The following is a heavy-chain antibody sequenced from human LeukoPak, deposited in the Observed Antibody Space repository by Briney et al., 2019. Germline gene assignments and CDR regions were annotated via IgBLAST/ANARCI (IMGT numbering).Heavy chain of an antibody. CDR1: GFTFSSYA. Sequence: GRSLRLSCAASGFTFSSYAMHWVRQAPGKGLEWVAVISYDGSNKYYADSVKGRFTISRDNSKNTLYLQMNSLRAEDTAVYYCARDRRRGDYFVEGNFDLWSRGTLVTVSS. CDR2: ISYDGSNK. V-gene: IGHV3-30-3*01. CDR3: ARDRRRGDYFVEGNFDL. D-gene: IGHD4-17*01. J-gene: IGHJ2*01.